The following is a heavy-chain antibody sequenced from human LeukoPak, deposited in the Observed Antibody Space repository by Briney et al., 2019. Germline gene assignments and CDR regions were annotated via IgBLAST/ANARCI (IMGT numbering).Heavy chain of an antibody. CDR3: ARDLWFEDLLDAFDI. CDR1: GASISSYY. Sequence: SETLSLTCTVSGASISSYYWSWIRRRAGKGLEWIGRIYTSGSPNYNPSLKSRVTMSVDTSRNHFSLKLSSVTAADTAVYFCARDLWFEDLLDAFDIWGQGTMVTVSS. D-gene: IGHD3-10*01. J-gene: IGHJ3*02. V-gene: IGHV4-4*07. CDR2: IYTSGSP.